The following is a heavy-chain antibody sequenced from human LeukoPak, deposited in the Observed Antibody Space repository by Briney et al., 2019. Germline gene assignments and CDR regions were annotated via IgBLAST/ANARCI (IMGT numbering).Heavy chain of an antibody. Sequence: PSETLSLTCTVSGGSISSSSYYWGWIRQPPGKGLEWIGSIYYSGSTYYNPSLKSRVTISVDTSKNQFSLKLSSVTAADTAVYYCARVAYYYGSGSYIRAYYFDYWGQGTLVTVSS. CDR1: GGSISSSSYY. CDR3: ARVAYYYGSGSYIRAYYFDY. D-gene: IGHD3-10*01. CDR2: IYYSGST. J-gene: IGHJ4*02. V-gene: IGHV4-39*07.